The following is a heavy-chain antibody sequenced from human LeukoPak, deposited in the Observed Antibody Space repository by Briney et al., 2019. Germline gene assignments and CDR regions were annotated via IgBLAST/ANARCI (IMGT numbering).Heavy chain of an antibody. Sequence: SETLSLTCTVSGGSMSSYYWTWIRQPPGKGLEWIGNIYYSGSTNYNPSLKSRVTMSVDTSKNQFSLKLGSVTAADTAVYYCARAGTPITMIVVESNWFDPWGQRTLVAVSS. J-gene: IGHJ5*02. CDR3: ARAGTPITMIVVESNWFDP. CDR1: GGSMSSYY. D-gene: IGHD3-22*01. CDR2: IYYSGST. V-gene: IGHV4-59*01.